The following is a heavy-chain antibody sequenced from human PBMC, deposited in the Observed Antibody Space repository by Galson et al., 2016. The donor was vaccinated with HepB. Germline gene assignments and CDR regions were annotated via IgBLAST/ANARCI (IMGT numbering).Heavy chain of an antibody. CDR2: VYSGGSP. J-gene: IGHJ5*02. Sequence: SLRLSCAASGFSVSGNYMSWVRQAPGKGLEWVSHVYSGGSPYYADSVKGRFTMSRDNSKNTLYLQMDSLRVEDTAVYFCARGPNSGSWGQGALVTVSS. D-gene: IGHD4-23*01. CDR3: ARGPNSGS. CDR1: GFSVSGNY. V-gene: IGHV3-66*01.